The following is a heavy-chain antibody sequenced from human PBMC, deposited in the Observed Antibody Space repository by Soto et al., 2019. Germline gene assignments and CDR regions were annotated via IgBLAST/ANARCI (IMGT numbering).Heavy chain of an antibody. CDR3: ARAGWYQLLQKGQFFDP. CDR1: GYTFTSYD. V-gene: IGHV1-8*01. D-gene: IGHD2-2*01. Sequence: ASVKVSCKASGYTFTSYDINWVRQATGQGLEWMGWMNPNSGNTGYAQKFQGRVTMTRNTSISTAYMELSSLRSEDTAVYYCARAGWYQLLQKGQFFDPWGQGTLVTVSS. CDR2: MNPNSGNT. J-gene: IGHJ5*02.